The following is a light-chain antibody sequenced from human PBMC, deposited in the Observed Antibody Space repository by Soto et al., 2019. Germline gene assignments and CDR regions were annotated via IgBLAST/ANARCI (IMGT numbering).Light chain of an antibody. J-gene: IGKJ2*01. CDR1: QSVGTI. CDR3: QQRRNWPYT. CDR2: DAS. V-gene: IGKV3-11*01. Sequence: EIVLTQSPATLSLSPGERADLFCRASQSVGTILAWYQQKAGQAPRLLIYDASNRATDVPSRFSGRGSGKDFALSISSLEPDDFAVYYCQQRRNWPYTFGQGTKLEIK.